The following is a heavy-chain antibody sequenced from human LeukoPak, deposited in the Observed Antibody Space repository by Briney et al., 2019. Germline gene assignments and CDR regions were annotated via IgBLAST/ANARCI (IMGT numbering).Heavy chain of an antibody. D-gene: IGHD4-17*01. J-gene: IGHJ4*02. CDR3: ATVPLGDYVPYYFDY. CDR1: GYTFTSYG. V-gene: IGHV1-18*01. CDR2: ISAYNGNT. Sequence: ASVKVSCKASGYTFTSYGISWVRQAPGQGLEWMGWISAYNGNTNYAQKLQGRVTMTTDTSTSTAYMELRSLRSEDTAVYYCATVPLGDYVPYYFDYWGQGTLVTVSS.